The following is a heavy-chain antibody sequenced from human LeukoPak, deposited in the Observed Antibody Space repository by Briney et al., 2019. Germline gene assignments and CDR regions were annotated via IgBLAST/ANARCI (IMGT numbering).Heavy chain of an antibody. CDR1: GVSISSSY. J-gene: IGHJ6*02. Sequence: SETLSLTCTVSGVSISSSYWSWIRQPAGKGLEWIGRIYTSGSTNYNPSLKSRVTMSVDTSKNQFSLKLSSVTAADTAVYYCASQSPNWNYGNYYYGMDVWGQGTTVTVSS. D-gene: IGHD1-7*01. V-gene: IGHV4-4*07. CDR3: ASQSPNWNYGNYYYGMDV. CDR2: IYTSGST.